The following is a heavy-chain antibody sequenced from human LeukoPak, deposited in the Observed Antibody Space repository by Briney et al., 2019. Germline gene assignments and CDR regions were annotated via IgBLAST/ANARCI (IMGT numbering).Heavy chain of an antibody. CDR2: VHDSGGT. CDR1: GGSISNYY. D-gene: IGHD3-9*01. V-gene: IGHV4-59*01. Sequence: PSETLSLTCTVSGGSISNYYWSWIRQSPVKGLEWLGYVHDSGGTIYNPFLKSRVTISEGTSKNQFSLKLTSVTTADTAVYYCAKGRKDFDTNLGPFDSWGQGTLVTVSS. CDR3: AKGRKDFDTNLGPFDS. J-gene: IGHJ4*02.